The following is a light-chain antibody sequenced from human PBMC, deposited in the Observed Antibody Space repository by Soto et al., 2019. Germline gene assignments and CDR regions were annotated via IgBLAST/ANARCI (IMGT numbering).Light chain of an antibody. Sequence: EIVLTQSPGTLSLSPGEGATLSCRASQSLSSSYLAWYQQKPGRAPRLLIYGASSRATGIPDRFSGSGSGTDFTLTISRLEPEDFAVYYCQQYGSSPWTFGQGTKVEI. CDR3: QQYGSSPWT. J-gene: IGKJ1*01. CDR1: QSLSSSY. CDR2: GAS. V-gene: IGKV3-20*01.